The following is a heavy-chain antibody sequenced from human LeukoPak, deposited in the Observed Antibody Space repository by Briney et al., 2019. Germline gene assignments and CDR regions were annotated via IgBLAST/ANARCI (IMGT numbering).Heavy chain of an antibody. V-gene: IGHV3-33*08. Sequence: GGSLRLSCAASGFTFSSYAMHWARQAPGKGLEWVAVIWYDGSNKYYADSVKGRFTISRDNSKNTPYLQMNSLRAEDTAVYYCARDPRSGSYYVFDYWGQGTLVTVSS. CDR2: IWYDGSNK. J-gene: IGHJ4*02. CDR1: GFTFSSYA. CDR3: ARDPRSGSYYVFDY. D-gene: IGHD1-26*01.